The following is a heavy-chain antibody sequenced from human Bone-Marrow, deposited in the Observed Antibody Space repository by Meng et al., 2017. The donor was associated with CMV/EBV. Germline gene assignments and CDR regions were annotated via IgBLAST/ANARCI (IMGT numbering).Heavy chain of an antibody. J-gene: IGHJ6*02. CDR1: GYTFTSYD. Sequence: ASVKVSCKASGYTFTSYDINWVRQAPGQGLEWMGWISAYNGNTNYAQKLKGRVTMTTDRPTSTAYMELRSLRSDDTAVYYCARVPGYDFWSGYRGMDVWGQGTTVTVSS. D-gene: IGHD3-3*01. V-gene: IGHV1-18*01. CDR2: ISAYNGNT. CDR3: ARVPGYDFWSGYRGMDV.